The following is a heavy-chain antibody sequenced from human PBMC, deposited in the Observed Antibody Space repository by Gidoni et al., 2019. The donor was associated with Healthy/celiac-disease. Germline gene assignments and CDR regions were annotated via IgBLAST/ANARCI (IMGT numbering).Heavy chain of an antibody. CDR3: AKPTGTTAGMDV. V-gene: IGHV3-23*01. J-gene: IGHJ6*02. D-gene: IGHD1-7*01. CDR2: ISGRGGST. Sequence: EVQLLESGGGLVQPGGSLRLSCAASGFTFSSYAMSWVRPAPGKGLEWVSAISGRGGSTYYADSVKSRFTISRDNSKNTLYLQMNSLRAEDTAVDYCAKPTGTTAGMDVWGQGTTVTVSS. CDR1: GFTFSSYA.